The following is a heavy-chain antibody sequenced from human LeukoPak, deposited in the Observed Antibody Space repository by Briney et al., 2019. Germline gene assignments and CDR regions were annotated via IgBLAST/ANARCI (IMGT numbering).Heavy chain of an antibody. D-gene: IGHD2-21*02. J-gene: IGHJ4*02. Sequence: PSDPLSLTRAVYGGSFSGYYRSWLRQPPGKGLEWMGEINHSGSTHYNPSLKSRVTISVDTSKNQFSLKLSSVTAADTAVYYCARAWEAYCGGDCYSGLWDYWGQGTLVTVSS. CDR3: ARAWEAYCGGDCYSGLWDY. V-gene: IGHV4-34*01. CDR2: INHSGST. CDR1: GGSFSGYY.